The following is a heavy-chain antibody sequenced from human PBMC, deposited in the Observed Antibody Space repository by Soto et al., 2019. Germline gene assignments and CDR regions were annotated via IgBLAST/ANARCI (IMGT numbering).Heavy chain of an antibody. Sequence: SETLSLTCAVSGCSISSGGYSWSWIRQPPGKGLEWIGYIYHSGSTYYNPSLKIRVTISVDRSKNQFSLKLSSVTAADTAVYYCARGPGSSSWYGGPYYYYGMDVWGQGTTVTVSS. V-gene: IGHV4-30-2*01. J-gene: IGHJ6*02. CDR3: ARGPGSSSWYGGPYYYYGMDV. D-gene: IGHD6-13*01. CDR1: GCSISSGGYS. CDR2: IYHSGST.